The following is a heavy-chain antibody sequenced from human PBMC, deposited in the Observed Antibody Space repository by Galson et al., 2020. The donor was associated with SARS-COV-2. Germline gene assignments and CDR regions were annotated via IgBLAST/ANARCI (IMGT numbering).Heavy chain of an antibody. D-gene: IGHD2-2*01. V-gene: IGHV3-21*01. Sequence: NSGGSLRLSCAASGFTFSSYSMNWVRQAPGKGLEWVSSISSSSSYIYYADSVKGRFTISRDNAKNSLYLQMNSLRAEDTAVYYCARVFVAVRFDPWGQGTLVTVSS. CDR1: GFTFSSYS. CDR2: ISSSSSYI. CDR3: ARVFVAVRFDP. J-gene: IGHJ5*02.